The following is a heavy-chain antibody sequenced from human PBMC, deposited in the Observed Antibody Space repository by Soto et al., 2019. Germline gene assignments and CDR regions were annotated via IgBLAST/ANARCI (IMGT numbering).Heavy chain of an antibody. V-gene: IGHV4-39*01. Sequence: PSETLCLTCTVSSGAITTRSYYFVWRCQPPAQARVRIGSRSYSGTTFFNLSLKSRVTISMDTSRNQFSLKLTSVTATDTGVYYCATARGLSPAGSFGWWGQGILGAVAS. CDR1: SGAITTRSYY. CDR2: RSYSGTT. J-gene: IGHJ4*02. CDR3: ATARGLSPAGSFGW. D-gene: IGHD6-13*01.